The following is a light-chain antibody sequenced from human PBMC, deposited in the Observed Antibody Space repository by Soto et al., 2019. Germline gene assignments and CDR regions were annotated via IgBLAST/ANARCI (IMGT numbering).Light chain of an antibody. CDR2: GAS. CDR1: QSVSSN. J-gene: IGKJ5*01. Sequence: ETVMTQSPATLSLSPGERATLSCRASQSVSSNLAWYQQKPGQAPRLLISGASTRATGIPARFSGSGSGTEFTLTLSSLQSEYFEFSYCQQYNNWPPITFGQGTRLDMK. V-gene: IGKV3-15*01. CDR3: QQYNNWPPIT.